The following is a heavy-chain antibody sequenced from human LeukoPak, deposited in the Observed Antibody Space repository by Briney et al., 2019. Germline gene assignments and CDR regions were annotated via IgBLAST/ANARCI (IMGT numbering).Heavy chain of an antibody. CDR2: IKQDGSEK. D-gene: IGHD6-19*01. Sequence: GGSLRLSCAASGFTFSSYWMSWARQAPGKGLEWVANIKQDGSEKYYADSVKGRFTISRDNAKNSLYLQMNSLRAEDTAVYYCAGGGGVAVLGVYYRGQRALVTVSS. V-gene: IGHV3-7*04. CDR1: GFTFSSYW. CDR3: AGGGGVAVLGVYY. J-gene: IGHJ4*02.